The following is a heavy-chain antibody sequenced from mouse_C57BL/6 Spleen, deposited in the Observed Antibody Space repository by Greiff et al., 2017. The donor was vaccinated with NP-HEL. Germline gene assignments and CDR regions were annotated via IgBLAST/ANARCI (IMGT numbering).Heavy chain of an antibody. Sequence: VQLQQPGAELVMPGASVKLSCKASGYTFTSYWMHWVKQRPGQGLEWIGEIDPSDSYTNYNQKFKGKSTLTVDKSSSTAYMQLSSLTSEDSAVYYCARDGSRNFDVWGTGTTVTVSS. CDR3: ARDGSRNFDV. CDR1: GYTFTSYW. CDR2: IDPSDSYT. D-gene: IGHD1-1*01. V-gene: IGHV1-69*01. J-gene: IGHJ1*03.